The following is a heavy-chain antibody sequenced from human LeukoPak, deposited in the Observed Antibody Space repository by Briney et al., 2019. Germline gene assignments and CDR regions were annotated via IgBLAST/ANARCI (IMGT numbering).Heavy chain of an antibody. D-gene: IGHD3-16*02. CDR1: GFTFSSYA. Sequence: GGSLRLSCAASGFTFSSYAMSWVRQAPGKGLEWVSTITTTGGSTYYADSVKGRFTISRDNSKNTLYLQMNSLRAEDTAVYYCARGYYDYVWGSYRLDYWGQGTLVTVSS. CDR2: ITTTGGST. J-gene: IGHJ4*02. V-gene: IGHV3-23*01. CDR3: ARGYYDYVWGSYRLDY.